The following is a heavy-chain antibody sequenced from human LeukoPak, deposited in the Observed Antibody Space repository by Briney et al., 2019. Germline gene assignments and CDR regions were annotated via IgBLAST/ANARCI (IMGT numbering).Heavy chain of an antibody. D-gene: IGHD6-19*01. CDR2: INAGNGNT. J-gene: IGHJ4*02. CDR3: ARFTSSSG. V-gene: IGHV1-3*01. Sequence: GASVKVSCKASGYTFTTYPINWVRQAPGQRLEWMGWINAGNGNTKYSQKFQGRVTITRDTSASTAYMELSSLRSEDTAVYYCARFTSSSGWGQGTLVTVSS. CDR1: GYTFTTYP.